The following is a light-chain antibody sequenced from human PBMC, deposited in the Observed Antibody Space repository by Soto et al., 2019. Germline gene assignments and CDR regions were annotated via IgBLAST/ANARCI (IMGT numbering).Light chain of an antibody. CDR1: QSVSTN. V-gene: IGKV3-11*01. CDR3: QQRSNWPPS. J-gene: IGKJ5*01. CDR2: DAS. Sequence: IVMTQSPAILSVSPGERATLSCRASQSVSTNLAWFQQKPGQAPRLLIYDASTRALDTPARFAGSGAGTDFTLTISSLEPEDFAVYYCQQRSNWPPSFGQGTRLKIK.